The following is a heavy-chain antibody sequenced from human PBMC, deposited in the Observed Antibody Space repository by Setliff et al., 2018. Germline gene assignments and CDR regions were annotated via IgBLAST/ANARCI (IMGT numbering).Heavy chain of an antibody. CDR1: GYTFTNHY. CDR3: VREGVDTRSSTDYRYYMDV. V-gene: IGHV1-46*01. Sequence: ASVKVSCKASGYTFTNHYMHWVRQAPGQGLEWMGMINPGGGSTTYAQKFQGRVTMTRDTSTTTAYMELSSLGSEDTAVYYCVREGVDTRSSTDYRYYMDVWGKGTTVTVSS. CDR2: INPGGGST. D-gene: IGHD5-18*01. J-gene: IGHJ6*03.